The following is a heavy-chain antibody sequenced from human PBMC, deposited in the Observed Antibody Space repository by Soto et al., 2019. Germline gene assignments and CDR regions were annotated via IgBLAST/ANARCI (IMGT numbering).Heavy chain of an antibody. CDR1: GFTFSSYS. CDR3: AVGDNYYYYGMDV. Sequence: EVQLVESGGGLVQPGGSLRLSCAASGFTFSSYSMNWVRQAPGRGWEWVSYISSISSTLYYADSVKGRFTISRDNAKNSLYLQMNSLRDEDTAVYYCAVGDNYYYYGMDVWGQGTTVTVSS. V-gene: IGHV3-48*02. J-gene: IGHJ6*02. CDR2: ISSISSTL.